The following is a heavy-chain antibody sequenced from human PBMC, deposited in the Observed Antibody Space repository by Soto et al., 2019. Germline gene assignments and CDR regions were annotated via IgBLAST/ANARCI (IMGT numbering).Heavy chain of an antibody. J-gene: IGHJ4*02. CDR3: ARGLHSLFDY. V-gene: IGHV3-33*01. CDR1: GFTFSSYG. Sequence: HPGGSLRLSCAASGFTFSSYGMHWVRQAPGRGLEWVAVVWYDGNKKYYADSVKGRFTVSRDNSKNTLYVQMTSLRAEDTAVYYCARGLHSLFDYWGQGTMVTVYS. D-gene: IGHD2-21*01. CDR2: VWYDGNKK.